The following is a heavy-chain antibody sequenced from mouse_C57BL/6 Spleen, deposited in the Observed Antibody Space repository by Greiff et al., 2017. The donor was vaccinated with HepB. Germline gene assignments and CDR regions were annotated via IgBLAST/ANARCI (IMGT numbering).Heavy chain of an antibody. D-gene: IGHD2-2*01. J-gene: IGHJ3*01. V-gene: IGHV1-69*01. CDR1: GYTFTSYW. Sequence: QVQLQQSGAELVMPGASVKLSCKASGYTFTSYWLHWVQQRPGQGLEWIGEIDPSDSYTKYNQKFKGKSTLTVDKSSSTAYMQLSSLTSEESAVYYGARGDGYDAWFAYWGQGTLVTVSA. CDR3: ARGDGYDAWFAY. CDR2: IDPSDSYT.